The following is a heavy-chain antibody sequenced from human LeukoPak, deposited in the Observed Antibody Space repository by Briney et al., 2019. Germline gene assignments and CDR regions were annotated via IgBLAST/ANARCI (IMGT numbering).Heavy chain of an antibody. J-gene: IGHJ4*02. D-gene: IGHD3-10*01. CDR3: ARDLKRGYSYGSGNSNFDI. CDR1: GYTFTSYE. V-gene: IGHV1-8*01. CDR2: MDPNSGDT. Sequence: ASVKVSCKASGYTFTSYEINWVRQAPGQGLEWMGWMDPNSGDTDYAQKFQARVTMTRNSSTSTAYLELNSLRSEDTAVYYCARDLKRGYSYGSGNSNFDIWGQGALVTVSS.